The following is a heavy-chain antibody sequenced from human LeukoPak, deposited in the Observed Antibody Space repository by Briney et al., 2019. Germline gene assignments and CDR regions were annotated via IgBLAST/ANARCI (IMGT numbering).Heavy chain of an antibody. CDR2: INWNGGST. Sequence: GGSLRLSCAASGFTFYDYRMSWVRQAPGKGLEWVSGINWNGGSTGYADSVKGRFTISRDNAKNSLYLQMNSLRVEDTALYYCAREGSSGWLGYYYYYMDVWGKGTTVTVSS. J-gene: IGHJ6*03. CDR3: AREGSSGWLGYYYYYMDV. CDR1: GFTFYDYR. D-gene: IGHD6-19*01. V-gene: IGHV3-20*04.